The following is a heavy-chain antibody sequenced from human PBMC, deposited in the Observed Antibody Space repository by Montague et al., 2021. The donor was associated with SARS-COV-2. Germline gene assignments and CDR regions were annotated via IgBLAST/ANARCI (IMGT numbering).Heavy chain of an antibody. D-gene: IGHD6-25*01. CDR2: IKAGNT. CDR1: GFSVSDSY. J-gene: IGHJ4*02. CDR3: ARGLQQRSNFDY. Sequence: SLRLSCAASGFSVSDSYLSWVRQAPGKGPEWVSIIKAGNTYYTDXVKCRFTMSRDNSKNTLSLQMNSLRDEDTAVYYCARGLQQRSNFDYWGQGTLVTVSS. V-gene: IGHV3-53*01.